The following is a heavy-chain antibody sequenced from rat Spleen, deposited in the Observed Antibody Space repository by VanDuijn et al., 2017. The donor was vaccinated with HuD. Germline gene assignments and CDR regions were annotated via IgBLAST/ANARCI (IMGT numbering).Heavy chain of an antibody. CDR1: GFTFSDYA. V-gene: IGHV5S14*01. D-gene: IGHD1-9*01. Sequence: EVQLVESGGGLVQPGNSLKLSCAASGFTFSDYAMAWVRQSPKKGLEWVASISTGGGNTYYRDSVKGRFTISRDNAKNTQYLQMDSLRSEDTATYYCARRLLRVYVRLYFDYWGQGVMVTVSS. J-gene: IGHJ2*01. CDR3: ARRLLRVYVRLYFDY. CDR2: ISTGGGNT.